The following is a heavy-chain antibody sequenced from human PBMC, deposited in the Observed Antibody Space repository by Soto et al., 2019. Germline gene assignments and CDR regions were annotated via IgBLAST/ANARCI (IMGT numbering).Heavy chain of an antibody. J-gene: IGHJ4*02. CDR2: ISGSGGST. D-gene: IGHD3-9*01. Sequence: PGGSLRLSCAASGFTFSSYAMSWVRQAPGKGLEWVSAISGSGGSTYYADSVKGRFTISRDNSKNTLYLQMNSLRAEDTAVYYCAKDDWVYYDILTGYYKDYWGQGTLVTVSS. V-gene: IGHV3-23*01. CDR3: AKDDWVYYDILTGYYKDY. CDR1: GFTFSSYA.